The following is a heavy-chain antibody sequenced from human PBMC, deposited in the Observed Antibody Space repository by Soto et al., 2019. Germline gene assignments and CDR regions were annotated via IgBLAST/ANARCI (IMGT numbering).Heavy chain of an antibody. J-gene: IGHJ4*02. D-gene: IGHD5-12*01. Sequence: EVQLVESGGGLVQPGGSLRLSCAASGFTFSSYAIHWVRQAPGKGLEYVSAISSNGGSTYYANSVKGRFTISRDNSKNTLYLQTGSLRAEDMAVYYCARGTRDGYNYGSFDYWGQGTLVTVSS. V-gene: IGHV3-64*01. CDR1: GFTFSSYA. CDR2: ISSNGGST. CDR3: ARGTRDGYNYGSFDY.